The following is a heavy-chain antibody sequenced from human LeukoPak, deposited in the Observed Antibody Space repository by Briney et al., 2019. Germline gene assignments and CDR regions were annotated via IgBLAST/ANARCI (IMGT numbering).Heavy chain of an antibody. D-gene: IGHD3-22*01. CDR1: GFTFSSYS. V-gene: IGHV3-21*01. Sequence: GGSLRLSCAASGFTFSSYSMNWVRQAPGKGLEWVSSISSSSSYIYYADSVKGRFTISRDNAKNSLYLQMNSLRAEDTAVYYCARADDSSGWFAFDIWGQGTMVTVSS. CDR2: ISSSSSYI. J-gene: IGHJ3*02. CDR3: ARADDSSGWFAFDI.